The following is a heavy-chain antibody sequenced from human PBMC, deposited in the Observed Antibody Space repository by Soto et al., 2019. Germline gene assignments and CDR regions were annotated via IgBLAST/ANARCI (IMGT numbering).Heavy chain of an antibody. Sequence: GGSLRLSCAASGFTVSSNYISWVRQAPGKGLEWVSVIYSGGSTYYADSVKGRFTISRDNSKNTLYLQMNSLRAEDTAVYYCARDKGERAAGRFIYYYYYGMDVWGQGTTVTVSS. J-gene: IGHJ6*02. CDR2: IYSGGST. CDR3: ARDKGERAAGRFIYYYYYGMDV. V-gene: IGHV3-53*01. CDR1: GFTVSSNY. D-gene: IGHD6-13*01.